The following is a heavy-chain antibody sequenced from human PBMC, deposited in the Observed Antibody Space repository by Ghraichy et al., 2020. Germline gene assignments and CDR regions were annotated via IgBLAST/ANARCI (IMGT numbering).Heavy chain of an antibody. CDR2: INAGNGNT. D-gene: IGHD2-15*01. CDR3: ARGGAVVVVAANEPDY. J-gene: IGHJ4*02. CDR1: GYTFTSYA. V-gene: IGHV1-3*01. Sequence: ASVKVSCKASGYTFTSYAMHWVRQAPGQRLEWMGWINAGNGNTKYSQKFQGRVTITRDTSASTAYMELGSLRSEDTAVYYCARGGAVVVVAANEPDYWGQGTLVTVSS.